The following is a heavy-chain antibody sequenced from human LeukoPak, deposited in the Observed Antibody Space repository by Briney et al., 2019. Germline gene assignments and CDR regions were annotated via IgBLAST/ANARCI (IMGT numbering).Heavy chain of an antibody. CDR1: GMNFERYA. Sequence: QAGGSLRLSCAASGMNFERYAMHWVRQRPGKGLEWVGVISADGKADHADAVKGRFTVSRDNSKDSLSLQMSSLRDEDTALYYCATWAFYHDLDVWGQGTTVIVSS. D-gene: IGHD1-26*01. CDR3: ATWAFYHDLDV. V-gene: IGHV3-43*02. J-gene: IGHJ6*02. CDR2: ISADGKA.